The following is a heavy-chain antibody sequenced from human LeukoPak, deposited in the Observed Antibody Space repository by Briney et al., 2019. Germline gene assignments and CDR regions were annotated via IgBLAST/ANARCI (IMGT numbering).Heavy chain of an antibody. CDR2: IHYLGTA. Sequence: SETLSLTCKVSGGSINSYYWSWVRQPPGEGLEWVGYIHYLGTANYNPSLKSRVTISLDTSKNQVSLILTSVTAADTAVYYCARLAVATTSWFDPWGQGTLVTVSS. V-gene: IGHV4-59*01. J-gene: IGHJ5*02. CDR1: GGSINSYY. CDR3: ARLAVATTSWFDP. D-gene: IGHD2-15*01.